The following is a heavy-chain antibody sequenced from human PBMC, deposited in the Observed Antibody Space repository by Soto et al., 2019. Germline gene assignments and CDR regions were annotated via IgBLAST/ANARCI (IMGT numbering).Heavy chain of an antibody. V-gene: IGHV3-48*03. Sequence: EVQLVESGGGLVQPGGSLRLCCVGSGFRFNEYEINWLRHAPGHVLAWIAYINSGGSLIYYPASGKGRFTISRDNYKDSVYWQMTSLGADDTALYYCARETSYGPSATIVGEFWGQGTVVTVSS. CDR3: ARETSYGPSATIVGEF. CDR2: INSGGSLI. D-gene: IGHD3-10*01. J-gene: IGHJ4*02. CDR1: GFRFNEYE.